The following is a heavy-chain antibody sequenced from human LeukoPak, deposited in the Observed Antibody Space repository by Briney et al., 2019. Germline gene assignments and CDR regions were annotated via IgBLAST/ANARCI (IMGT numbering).Heavy chain of an antibody. V-gene: IGHV3-23*01. Sequence: GGSLRLSCAASGFTFGSYAMSWVRQAPGKGLEWVSAISGSGGSAYYADSVKGRFTISRDNSKNTLYLQMNSLRAEDTAVYYCARSVVVTAGMRYYFDYWGQGTLVTVSS. J-gene: IGHJ4*02. CDR1: GFTFGSYA. D-gene: IGHD2-21*02. CDR3: ARSVVVTAGMRYYFDY. CDR2: ISGSGGSA.